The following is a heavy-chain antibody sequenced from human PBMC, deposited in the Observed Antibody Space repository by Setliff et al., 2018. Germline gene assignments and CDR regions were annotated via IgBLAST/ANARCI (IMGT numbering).Heavy chain of an antibody. CDR1: GFAFSPYS. D-gene: IGHD3-22*01. J-gene: IGHJ3*01. CDR3: ARGQGNGSGGYFGYDPFDV. CDR2: INSGSDFI. V-gene: IGHV3-21*06. Sequence: GGSLKISCSASGFAFSPYSMNWVRQAPGKGLEWVSTINSGSDFIYYAASVRGRFTISRDNFNNTLYLQMKGLGAEDTAHYYCARGQGNGSGGYFGYDPFDVWGQGTLVTVSS.